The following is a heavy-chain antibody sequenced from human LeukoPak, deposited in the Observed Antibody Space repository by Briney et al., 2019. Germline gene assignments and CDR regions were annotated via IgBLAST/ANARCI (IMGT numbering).Heavy chain of an antibody. CDR2: IRYDGSNK. CDR1: GFTFSSYG. Sequence: PGGSLRLSCAASGFTFSSYGMHWVRQAPGKGLEWVAFIRYDGSNKYYADPVKGRFTISRDNSKNTLYLQMNSLRAEDTAVYYCAKDRYSLLDEEIDAFDIWGQGTMVTVSS. J-gene: IGHJ3*02. V-gene: IGHV3-30*02. CDR3: AKDRYSLLDEEIDAFDI. D-gene: IGHD1-26*01.